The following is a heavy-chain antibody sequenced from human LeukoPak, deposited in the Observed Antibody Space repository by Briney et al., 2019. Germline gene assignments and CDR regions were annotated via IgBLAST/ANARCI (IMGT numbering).Heavy chain of an antibody. Sequence: GGSLRLSCAASGFTFSSYSMNWVRQAPGKGLEWVSGVSGSGTDTYYAGSVKGRFTISKDNSKSTLFLQMNSLRAEDTAVYYCARDQFPNYYDSSGYRNDAFDIWGQGTMVTVSS. CDR2: VSGSGTDT. J-gene: IGHJ3*02. D-gene: IGHD3-22*01. V-gene: IGHV3-23*01. CDR3: ARDQFPNYYDSSGYRNDAFDI. CDR1: GFTFSSYS.